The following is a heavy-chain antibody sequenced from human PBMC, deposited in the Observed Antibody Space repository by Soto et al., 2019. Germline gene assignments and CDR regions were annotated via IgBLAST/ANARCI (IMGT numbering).Heavy chain of an antibody. J-gene: IGHJ3*02. CDR3: AKEPLNRVLDAFDI. CDR2: FNNGCNT. CDR1: GFTVSSKY. D-gene: IGHD3-3*01. V-gene: IGHV3-53*01. Sequence: GGSLRLSCAASGFTVSSKYMSWVRQPPGKGPKWVALFNNGCNTYYAESVKGRFTISRDNSKNTLYLQMNSLRAEDTVVYYCAKEPLNRVLDAFDIWGQGTVVTVSS.